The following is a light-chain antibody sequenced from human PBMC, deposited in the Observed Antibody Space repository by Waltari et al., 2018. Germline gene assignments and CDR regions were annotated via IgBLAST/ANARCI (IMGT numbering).Light chain of an antibody. Sequence: QAALTQPRSVSGSPGQSVTISCTGTSSDIGGYNSVSWYQQHPGTAPKLMIYEVNKRPSGVSDRFSGSKSGNTASLTISGLQADDEADYYCCSYAGSYTSLFGGGTRLTVL. CDR1: SSDIGGYNS. V-gene: IGLV2-11*01. J-gene: IGLJ2*01. CDR3: CSYAGSYTSL. CDR2: EVN.